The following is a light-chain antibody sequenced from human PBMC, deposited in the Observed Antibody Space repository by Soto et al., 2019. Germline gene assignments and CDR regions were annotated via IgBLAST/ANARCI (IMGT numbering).Light chain of an antibody. Sequence: QSVLTQPASVSGSPGQSITISCTGTSSDVGRYNYVSWYQQHPGKAPKFMIYEVRNRPSGVSSRFSGSKSGNTASLTISGLQAEDEAEYYCNSYTSSTTWVFGGGTKVTVL. CDR3: NSYTSSTTWV. CDR1: SSDVGRYNY. J-gene: IGLJ3*02. V-gene: IGLV2-14*01. CDR2: EVR.